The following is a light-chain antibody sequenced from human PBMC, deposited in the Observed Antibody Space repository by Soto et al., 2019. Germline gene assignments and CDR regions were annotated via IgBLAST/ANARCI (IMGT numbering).Light chain of an antibody. CDR2: DTS. CDR3: QQYTNSIT. Sequence: DIVLTQSPRTLSLSPGERATLSCRDSQVIASSHLAWHQQKPGEAPRLLIFDTSRSATGIPDRFSGSGSETDFTLTIDRLEPEDFAVYCCQQYTNSITFGQGTRLEIK. J-gene: IGKJ5*01. CDR1: QVIASSH. V-gene: IGKV3-20*01.